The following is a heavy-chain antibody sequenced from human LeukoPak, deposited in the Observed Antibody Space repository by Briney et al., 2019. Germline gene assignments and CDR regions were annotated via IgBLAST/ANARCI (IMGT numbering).Heavy chain of an antibody. V-gene: IGHV4-31*03. CDR2: IYYSGST. D-gene: IGHD3-10*01. CDR3: ARQITMVQGYFDY. J-gene: IGHJ4*02. CDR1: GGSISSGGYY. Sequence: SETLSLTCTVSGGSISSGGYYWSWIRQHPGKGLEWIGYIYYSGSTYYNPSLKSRVTISVDTSKNQFSLKLSSVTAADTAVYYCARQITMVQGYFDYWGQGTLVTVSS.